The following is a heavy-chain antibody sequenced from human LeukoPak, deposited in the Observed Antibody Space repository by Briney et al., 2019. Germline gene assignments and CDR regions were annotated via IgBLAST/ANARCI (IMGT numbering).Heavy chain of an antibody. Sequence: KPSETLSLTCTVSGGSISGYYWSWIRQPPGKGLEWIGYIYYTGSTNYNPSLKSRVTISIDTSKNQFSLKLSSVTAADTAVYYCARGYYGSGSYFGPFDPWGQGTLVTVSS. D-gene: IGHD3-10*01. CDR3: ARGYYGSGSYFGPFDP. V-gene: IGHV4-59*01. CDR1: GGSISGYY. J-gene: IGHJ5*02. CDR2: IYYTGST.